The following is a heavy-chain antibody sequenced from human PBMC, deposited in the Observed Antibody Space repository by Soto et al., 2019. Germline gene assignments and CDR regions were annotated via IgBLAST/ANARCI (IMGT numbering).Heavy chain of an antibody. CDR2: ISWDSGSI. CDR3: TRDRPEARYDYHPIFDH. CDR1: GFIFDDYA. D-gene: IGHD5-12*01. V-gene: IGHV3-9*01. Sequence: SLKISCAASGFIFDDYAMHWVRQAPGKGLEWVSGISWDSGSIIYADSVKGRFIISRDNANNSLYLQMNSLRVDDSGVYYCTRDRPEARYDYHPIFDHWGQGTPVTVSS. J-gene: IGHJ4*02.